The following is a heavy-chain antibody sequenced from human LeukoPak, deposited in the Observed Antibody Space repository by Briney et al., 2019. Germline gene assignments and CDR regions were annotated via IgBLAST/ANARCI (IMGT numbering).Heavy chain of an antibody. V-gene: IGHV3-30*18. CDR2: ISYDGSNK. D-gene: IGHD6-13*01. CDR1: GFTFSSYG. J-gene: IGHJ6*02. Sequence: GGSLRLPCAASGFTFSSYGMHWVRQAPGKGLEWVAVISYDGSNKYYADSVKGRFTISRDNSKNTLYLQMNSLRAEDTAVYYCAKEIAAAGYYYYYGMDVWGQGTTVTVSS. CDR3: AKEIAAAGYYYYYGMDV.